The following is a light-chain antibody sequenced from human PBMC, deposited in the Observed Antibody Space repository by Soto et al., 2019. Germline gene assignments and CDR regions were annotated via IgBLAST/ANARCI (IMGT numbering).Light chain of an antibody. V-gene: IGLV1-40*01. Sequence: QAVLTQPPSVSGAPGQRVTISCTWSSSNIGAGYDVHWYQQLPGTAPKLLIYGNSNRPSGVPDRFSGSKSGTSAYLAITGLQAEDEADYYCQSYDSSLSGYVFGAGTKLTVL. CDR2: GNS. CDR1: SSNIGAGYD. CDR3: QSYDSSLSGYV. J-gene: IGLJ1*01.